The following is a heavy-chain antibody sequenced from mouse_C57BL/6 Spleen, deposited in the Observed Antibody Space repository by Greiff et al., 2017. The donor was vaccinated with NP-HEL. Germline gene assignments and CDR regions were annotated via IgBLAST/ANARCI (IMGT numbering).Heavy chain of an antibody. CDR1: GFTFSNYW. CDR2: IRLKSDNYAT. J-gene: IGHJ2*01. Sequence: EVKLMESGGGLVQPGGSMKLSCVASGFTFSNYWMNWVRQAPEKGLEWVAQIRLKSDNYATHYAESVKGRFTISRDDSKSSVYLQMNNLRAEDTGIYYCTGEDPPDYWGQGTTLTVSS. CDR3: TGEDPPDY. V-gene: IGHV6-3*01.